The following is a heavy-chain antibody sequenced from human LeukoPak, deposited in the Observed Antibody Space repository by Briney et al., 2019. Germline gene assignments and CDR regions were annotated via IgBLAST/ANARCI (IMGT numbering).Heavy chain of an antibody. CDR2: IYTSGST. J-gene: IGHJ4*02. CDR1: GGSISSYY. CDR3: ARVGDCGGDCYNFDY. V-gene: IGHV4-4*07. D-gene: IGHD2-21*02. Sequence: PSETLSLTCTVSGGSISSYYWSWIRQPAGKGLEWIGRIYTSGSTNYNPSLKSRVTMSVDTSKNRFSLKLSSVTAADTAVYYCARVGDCGGDCYNFDYWGQGTLVTVSS.